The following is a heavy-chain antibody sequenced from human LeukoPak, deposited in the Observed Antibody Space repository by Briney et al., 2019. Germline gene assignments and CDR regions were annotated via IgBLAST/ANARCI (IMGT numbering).Heavy chain of an antibody. CDR1: KFIFSDYG. J-gene: IGHJ6*02. CDR2: IWYDGSNK. V-gene: IGHV3-33*01. CDR3: APQQLPYYYGMDV. Sequence: GGSLRLSCAASKFIFSDYGMHWVRQAPGKGLEWVAVIWYDGSNKYYADSVKGRFTISRDNSKNTLYLQMNSLRAEDTAVYYCAPQQLPYYYGMDVWGQGTTVTVSS. D-gene: IGHD6-13*01.